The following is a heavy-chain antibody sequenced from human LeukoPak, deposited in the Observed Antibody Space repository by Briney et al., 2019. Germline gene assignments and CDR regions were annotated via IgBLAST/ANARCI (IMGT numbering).Heavy chain of an antibody. Sequence: PGGSLRLSCAASGFTVSSNYMSWVRQAPGKGLEWVSVIYSGGSTYYADSVKGRFTISRDNSKNTLYLQMNSLRAEDTAVYYCARGTYYYYYYGMDAWGQGTTVTVSS. CDR2: IYSGGST. J-gene: IGHJ6*02. CDR1: GFTVSSNY. V-gene: IGHV3-53*01. D-gene: IGHD2-8*01. CDR3: ARGTYYYYYYGMDA.